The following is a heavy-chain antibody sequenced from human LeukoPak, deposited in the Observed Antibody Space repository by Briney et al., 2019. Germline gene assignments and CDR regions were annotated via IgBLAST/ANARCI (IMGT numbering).Heavy chain of an antibody. CDR1: GYSFTSYW. CDR3: ARHPYDSSGYYSYFFVMDV. CDR2: IYSGESDT. V-gene: IGHV5-51*01. Sequence: GQALHISCKGSGYSFTSYWIGWVRPTPGKGLEWMGIIYSGESDTRNSPSFQGQVTISAEKSIRTAYLQWSSLKAADTAMYYCARHPYDSSGYYSYFFVMDVWGQGTTFSVSS. D-gene: IGHD3-22*01. J-gene: IGHJ6*02.